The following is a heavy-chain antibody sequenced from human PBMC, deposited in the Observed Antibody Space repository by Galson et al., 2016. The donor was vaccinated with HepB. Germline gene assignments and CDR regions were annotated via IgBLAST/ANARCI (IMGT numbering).Heavy chain of an antibody. D-gene: IGHD4-17*01. CDR2: ISTTGGNT. V-gene: IGHV3-23*01. CDR1: GFTFRNYA. J-gene: IGHJ4*02. Sequence: SLRLSCAASGFTFRNYAMHWVRQAPGKGLEWVSTISTTGGNTYYADSVKGRFTISRDNSKNTLYLQMDSLRADDTAVYYCAKRVARHTVTFYDYWGQGTQVTVSS. CDR3: AKRVARHTVTFYDY.